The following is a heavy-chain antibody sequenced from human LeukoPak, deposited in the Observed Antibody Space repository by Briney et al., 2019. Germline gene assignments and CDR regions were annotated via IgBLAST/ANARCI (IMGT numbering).Heavy chain of an antibody. Sequence: GASVKVSCKASGGTFSSYAISWVRQAPGQGLEWMGRIIPILGIANYAQKFQGRVTITADKSTSTAYMELSSLRSEDTAVYYCAREGDSYGLFDHWGQGTLVTVSS. CDR2: IIPILGIA. J-gene: IGHJ4*02. V-gene: IGHV1-69*04. D-gene: IGHD5-18*01. CDR3: AREGDSYGLFDH. CDR1: GGTFSSYA.